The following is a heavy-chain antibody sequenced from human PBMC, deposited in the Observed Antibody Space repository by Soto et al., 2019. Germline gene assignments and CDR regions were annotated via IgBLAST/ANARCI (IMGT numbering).Heavy chain of an antibody. Sequence: PSETLSLTCNVSGDSINRGGFYWSWIRQHPEKGLEWIGYIYYSGSSYYNPSLQSRVTMSIDTTKNQFSLRLTSVTAADTAVYFCARGAAVTARWFDPWGQGTPVTVS. V-gene: IGHV4-31*03. CDR2: IYYSGSS. J-gene: IGHJ5*02. CDR1: GDSINRGGFY. D-gene: IGHD2-21*02. CDR3: ARGAAVTARWFDP.